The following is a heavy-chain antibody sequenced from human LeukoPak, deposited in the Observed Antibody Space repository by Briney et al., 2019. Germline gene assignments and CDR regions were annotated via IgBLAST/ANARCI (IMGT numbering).Heavy chain of an antibody. Sequence: GGSLRLSCAASGFTFSSYAMSWVRQAPGKGLEWVSAISGSGGSTYYADSVRGRFTISRDNSKNTLYLQMNSLRAEDTAVYYCAKDARIVVVITPLDYWGQGTLVTVSS. CDR1: GFTFSSYA. J-gene: IGHJ4*02. D-gene: IGHD3-22*01. CDR3: AKDARIVVVITPLDY. CDR2: ISGSGGST. V-gene: IGHV3-23*01.